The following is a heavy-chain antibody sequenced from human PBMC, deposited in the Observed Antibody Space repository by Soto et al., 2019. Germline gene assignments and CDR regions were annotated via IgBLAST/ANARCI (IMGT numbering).Heavy chain of an antibody. V-gene: IGHV3-30*18. CDR2: ISSDGSDK. CDR3: AKGTAVARQDFAN. J-gene: IGHJ4*02. D-gene: IGHD6-19*01. CDR1: GFTFSDFG. Sequence: QVQLVESGGGVVQPERSLRLSCATSGFTFSDFGMHWVRQATGKGLEWVAAISSDGSDKYYLGSVQGRFTISRDNTKHALYLQLNSLRTEDTAVYYCAKGTAVARQDFANWGQGPLVTVSS.